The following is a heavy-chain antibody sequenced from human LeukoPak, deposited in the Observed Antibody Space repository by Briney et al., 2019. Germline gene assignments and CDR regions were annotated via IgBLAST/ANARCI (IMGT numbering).Heavy chain of an antibody. J-gene: IGHJ4*02. CDR3: AVITMVRGVMLHY. Sequence: ASVKVSCKASGGTFSSYAISWVRQAPGQGLEWMGRINPNSGGTNYAQKFQGRVTMTRDTSISTAYMELSRLRSDDTAVYYCAVITMVRGVMLHYWGQGTLVTVSS. CDR1: GGTFSSYA. D-gene: IGHD3-10*01. CDR2: INPNSGGT. V-gene: IGHV1-2*06.